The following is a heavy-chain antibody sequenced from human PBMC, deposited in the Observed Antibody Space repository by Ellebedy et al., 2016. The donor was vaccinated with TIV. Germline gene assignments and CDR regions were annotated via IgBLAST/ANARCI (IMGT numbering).Heavy chain of an antibody. CDR1: GYIFKSYD. D-gene: IGHD5-12*01. CDR3: ARPLDSGYDSAYFDY. J-gene: IGHJ4*02. CDR2: ISTHNGNT. Sequence: ASVKVSXXASGYIFKSYDITWVRQAPGQGLEWMGWISTHNGNTNYAQNFQGRVTMTADTSTSTVYLELRGLRDDDTAVYYCARPLDSGYDSAYFDYWGQGTLVTVSS. V-gene: IGHV1-18*01.